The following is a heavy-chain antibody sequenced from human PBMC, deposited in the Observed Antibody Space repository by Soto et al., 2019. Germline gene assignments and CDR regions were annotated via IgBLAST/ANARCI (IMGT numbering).Heavy chain of an antibody. CDR3: AKVPADSSGYYYGMDV. D-gene: IGHD3-22*01. V-gene: IGHV3-23*01. CDR1: GFTFSSYA. J-gene: IGHJ6*02. Sequence: GSLRLSCAASGFTFSSYAMSWVRQAPGKGLEWVSAISGSGGSTYYADSVKGRFTISRDNSKNTLYLQMNSLRAEDTAVYYCAKVPADSSGYYYGMDVWGQGTTVTVSS. CDR2: ISGSGGST.